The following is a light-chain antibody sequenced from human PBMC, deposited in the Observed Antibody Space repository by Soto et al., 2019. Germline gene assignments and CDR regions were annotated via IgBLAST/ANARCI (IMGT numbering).Light chain of an antibody. CDR3: QQRSDWPPIT. CDR1: QSVSGN. CDR2: DAS. Sequence: EIVMTQSPATLSVSPGERATLSCRASQSVSGNLAWYQQEPGQAPRLXXYDASNRATGIPARFSGSGSGTDYTLTISSLEPEDFAVYYCQQRSDWPPITFGQGTRLEIK. J-gene: IGKJ5*01. V-gene: IGKV3-11*01.